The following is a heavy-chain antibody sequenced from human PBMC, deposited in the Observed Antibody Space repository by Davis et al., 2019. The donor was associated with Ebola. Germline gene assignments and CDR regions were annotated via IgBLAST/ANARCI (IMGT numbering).Heavy chain of an antibody. CDR1: GYTFNIYY. Sequence: AASVKVSCKASGYTFNIYYMYWVRQAPGQGLEWMGIINPSGGTTSYAQKFQGRVTMTRDTSTGTVYMELISLRSEDTAVYYCASPGIAAGAPRYWGQGTLVTVSS. J-gene: IGHJ4*02. D-gene: IGHD6-13*01. CDR3: ASPGIAAGAPRY. V-gene: IGHV1-46*02. CDR2: INPSGGTT.